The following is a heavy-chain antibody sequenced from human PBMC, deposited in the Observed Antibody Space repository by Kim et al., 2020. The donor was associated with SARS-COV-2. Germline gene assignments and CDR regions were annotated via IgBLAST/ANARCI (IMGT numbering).Heavy chain of an antibody. CDR1: GGSISSSSYY. Sequence: SETLSLTCTVSGGSISSSSYYWGWIRQPPGKGLEWIGSIYYSGSTYYNPSLKSRVTISVDTSKNQFSLKLSSVTAADTAVYYCARHSGSGSYYVHFDLWG. D-gene: IGHD1-26*01. V-gene: IGHV4-39*01. CDR3: ARHSGSGSYYVHFDL. CDR2: IYYSGST. J-gene: IGHJ2*01.